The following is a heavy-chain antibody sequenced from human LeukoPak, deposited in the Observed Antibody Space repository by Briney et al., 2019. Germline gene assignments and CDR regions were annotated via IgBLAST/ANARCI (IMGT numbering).Heavy chain of an antibody. J-gene: IGHJ4*02. CDR1: GFTFSSYW. CDR2: INEDGSEK. Sequence: GGSLRLSCAASGFTFSSYWMSWVRQAPGKGLEWVGYINEDGSEKYYVDAAKGRFTISRDNAKNSLYLQMTSLRAEDTAVYYCARHLPYSSSWYSSLDYWGQGTLVTVSS. V-gene: IGHV3-7*03. D-gene: IGHD6-13*01. CDR3: ARHLPYSSSWYSSLDY.